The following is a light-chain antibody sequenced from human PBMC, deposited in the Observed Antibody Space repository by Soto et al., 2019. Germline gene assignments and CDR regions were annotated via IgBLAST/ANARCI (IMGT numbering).Light chain of an antibody. V-gene: IGLV1-51*01. CDR2: ESN. J-gene: IGLJ2*01. Sequence: QSALTQPPSVSAAPGQKVTISCSGSSSNIGNNYVSWYQQFPGTAPKLLIYESNKRPSGIPDRFSGSKSGTSATLGITGLQTGDEADYYCGTWDSSLSAVVFGGGTKLTVL. CDR1: SSNIGNNY. CDR3: GTWDSSLSAVV.